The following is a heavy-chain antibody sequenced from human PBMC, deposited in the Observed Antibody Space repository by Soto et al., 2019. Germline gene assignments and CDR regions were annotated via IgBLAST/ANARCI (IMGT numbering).Heavy chain of an antibody. J-gene: IGHJ6*02. CDR3: ARGAIWSGYYYGMDV. D-gene: IGHD3-3*01. CDR2: ISAYNGNT. Sequence: GAALKVSCKASGYTFTSYGISWARQAPGQGLEWMGWISAYNGNTNYAQKLQGRVTMTTDTSTSTAYMELRSLRSDDTAVYYCARGAIWSGYYYGMDVWGQGTTVTVSS. CDR1: GYTFTSYG. V-gene: IGHV1-18*01.